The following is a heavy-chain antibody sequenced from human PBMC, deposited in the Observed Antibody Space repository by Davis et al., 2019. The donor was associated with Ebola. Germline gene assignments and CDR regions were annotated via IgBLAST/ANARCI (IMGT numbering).Heavy chain of an antibody. D-gene: IGHD3-10*01. CDR3: ARGPSLRGWDY. CDR2: IYYSGST. CDR1: GGSFSGYY. V-gene: IGHV4-34*01. J-gene: IGHJ4*02. Sequence: MPSETLSLTCAVYGGSFSGYYWSWIRQHPGKGLEWIGYIYYSGSTYYNPSLKSRVTISVDTSKNQFSLKLSSVTAADTAVYYCARGPSLRGWDYWGQGTLVTVSS.